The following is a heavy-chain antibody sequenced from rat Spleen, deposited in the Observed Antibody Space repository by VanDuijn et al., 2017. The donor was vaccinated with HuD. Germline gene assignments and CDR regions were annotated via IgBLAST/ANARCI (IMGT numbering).Heavy chain of an antibody. Sequence: EVQLVESDGGLVQSGRSLKLSCAASGFTFSDFYMAWVRQAPTKGLEWVATIIYDGSRTFYRDSVKGRCTISRDNAKSTLYLQMDSLRSEDTATYYCATGPRILRLDWFAYWGQGTLVTVSS. CDR2: IIYDGSRT. CDR3: ATGPRILRLDWFAY. V-gene: IGHV5S10*01. D-gene: IGHD1-6*01. J-gene: IGHJ3*01. CDR1: GFTFSDFY.